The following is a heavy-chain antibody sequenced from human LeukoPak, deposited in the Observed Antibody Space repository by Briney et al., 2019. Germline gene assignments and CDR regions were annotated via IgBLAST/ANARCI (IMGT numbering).Heavy chain of an antibody. CDR2: IYSSGNT. J-gene: IGHJ3*02. V-gene: IGHV4-61*02. CDR3: ARDMTGSDWNDAFDI. Sequence: SQTLSLTCTVSGASISSDSYYWSWIRQPAGKGLEWIGRIYSSGNTNYNPALMSRVTISLDTSKNQPSLSLSSVTAADTAVYYCARDMTGSDWNDAFDIWGQGTMVTVSS. CDR1: GASISSDSYY. D-gene: IGHD2-21*01.